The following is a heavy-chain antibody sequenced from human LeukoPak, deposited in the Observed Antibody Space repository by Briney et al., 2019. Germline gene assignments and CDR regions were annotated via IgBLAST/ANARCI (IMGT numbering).Heavy chain of an antibody. D-gene: IGHD6-6*01. Sequence: PGGSLRLSCAASGFTFSTYGMHWVRQAPGKGLEWVAVVSYDGNNKYYADSVRGRFTISRDNSKNTLYLQMNTLRAEDTALYYCAKDWAYSTSSFFYYFDFWGQGTLVTVSS. CDR3: AKDWAYSTSSFFYYFDF. CDR2: VSYDGNNK. V-gene: IGHV3-30*18. CDR1: GFTFSTYG. J-gene: IGHJ4*02.